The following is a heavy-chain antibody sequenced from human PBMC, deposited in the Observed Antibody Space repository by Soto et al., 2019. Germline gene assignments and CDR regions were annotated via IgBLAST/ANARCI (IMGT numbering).Heavy chain of an antibody. J-gene: IGHJ4*02. V-gene: IGHV4-59*08. Sequence: SETLSLTCTVPGGSISGYYWIWMRQPPGKELEWIGYIYYTGSTNYNPSLKSRVTISVDTSKNQFSLKLSSVTASDTAVYYCTNGFTFDSWGQGTLVTVSS. CDR2: IYYTGST. D-gene: IGHD2-2*03. CDR1: GGSISGYY. CDR3: TNGFTFDS.